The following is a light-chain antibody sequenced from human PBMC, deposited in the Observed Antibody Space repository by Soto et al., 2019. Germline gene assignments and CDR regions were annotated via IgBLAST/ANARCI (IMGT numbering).Light chain of an antibody. CDR3: CARADTSSVL. V-gene: IGLV2-23*01. J-gene: IGLJ2*01. CDR2: EGT. CDR1: SRDVGGYNL. Sequence: QSVLTQPASVSGSPGQSIIISCTGTSRDVGGYNLFSWYQQYPDNAPKLIIYEGTKRPSGVSNRFSGSWSGDTASLTISGLQAEDEADYYCCARADTSSVLFGGGTKPTVL.